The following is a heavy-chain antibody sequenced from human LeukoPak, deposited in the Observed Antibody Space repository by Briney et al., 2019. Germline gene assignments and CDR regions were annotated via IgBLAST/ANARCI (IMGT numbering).Heavy chain of an antibody. V-gene: IGHV3-48*01. Sequence: AGGSLRLSCAASGFSFDVFAMTWVRQTPGNGLEWVSYISRTSSVILYSESVKGRFTVSRDNAKNSLYLEMSSLRVNDSALYYCARDGINWADYWGQGTLVTVSS. CDR2: ISRTSSVI. CDR1: GFSFDVFA. J-gene: IGHJ4*02. D-gene: IGHD3-16*01. CDR3: ARDGINWADY.